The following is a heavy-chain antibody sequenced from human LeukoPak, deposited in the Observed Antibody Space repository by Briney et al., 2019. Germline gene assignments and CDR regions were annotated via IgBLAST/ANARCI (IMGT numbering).Heavy chain of an antibody. V-gene: IGHV4-4*07. J-gene: IGHJ4*02. CDR3: VRGGAVAGAFDY. D-gene: IGHD6-13*01. Sequence: SETLSLTCTISGGSISSFHWSWIRQPAGKGLEWIGRIYTSGSTNYNPSLKSRVTMSLDKSRSQFALKLRSVTAADTAVYFCVRGGAVAGAFDYWGQGTLVTASS. CDR2: IYTSGST. CDR1: GGSISSFH.